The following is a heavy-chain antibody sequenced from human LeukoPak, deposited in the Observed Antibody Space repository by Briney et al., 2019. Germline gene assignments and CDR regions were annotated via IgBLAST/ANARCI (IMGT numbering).Heavy chain of an antibody. D-gene: IGHD2-15*01. CDR3: AKAPVTSCRGAFCYPFDY. CDR2: MSSSDDGR. V-gene: IGHV3-23*01. CDR1: GFSFSSYA. Sequence: GSLRLSCATSGFSFSSYAMSWVRQAPGKGLEWVSAMSSSDDGRYYAASVRGRFTISRDTSRSTLYLQMNSLRAEDAAVYYCAKAPVTSCRGAFCYPFDYWGQGTLVTVSS. J-gene: IGHJ4*02.